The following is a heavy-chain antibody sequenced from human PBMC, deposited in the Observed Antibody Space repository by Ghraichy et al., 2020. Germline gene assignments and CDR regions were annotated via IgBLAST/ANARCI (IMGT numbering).Heavy chain of an antibody. D-gene: IGHD3-22*01. J-gene: IGHJ4*02. V-gene: IGHV3-7*01. CDR3: ARWFPGDSSGYYYALAYYFDY. CDR1: GFTFSSYW. CDR2: IKQDGSEK. Sequence: GGSLRLSCAASGFTFSSYWMSWVRQAPGKGLEWVANIKQDGSEKYYVDSVKGRFTISRDNAKNSLYLQMNSLRAEDTAVYYCARWFPGDSSGYYYALAYYFDYWGQGTLVTVSS.